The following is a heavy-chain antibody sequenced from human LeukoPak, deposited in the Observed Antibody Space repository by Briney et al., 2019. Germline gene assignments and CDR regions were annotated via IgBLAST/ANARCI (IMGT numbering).Heavy chain of an antibody. J-gene: IGHJ4*02. D-gene: IGHD3-3*01. CDR1: GFTFSSYW. V-gene: IGHV3-7*04. CDR2: IKHDGSVQ. CDR3: SRGFFSH. Sequence: PGGSLRLSCAASGFTFSSYWMNWIRQAPGRGLEWVANIKHDGSVQYYVDSMKGRFTISRDNAKNSLYLQMNSLRAVDTAVYYCSRGFFSHWGQGTLVTVSS.